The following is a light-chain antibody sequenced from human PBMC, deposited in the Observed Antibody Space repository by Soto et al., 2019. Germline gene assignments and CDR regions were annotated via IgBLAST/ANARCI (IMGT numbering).Light chain of an antibody. J-gene: IGKJ5*01. CDR2: HAS. CDR1: ESISNW. V-gene: IGKV1-5*01. Sequence: IQLTQSPTTLPASVGDRVTLTCRASESISNWLAWYQQRPGTAPKLLIYHASILETAVPARFSGSGSGTDFTLTISSLEPEDFAVYYCQQRSDWPPITFGQGTRLEIK. CDR3: QQRSDWPPIT.